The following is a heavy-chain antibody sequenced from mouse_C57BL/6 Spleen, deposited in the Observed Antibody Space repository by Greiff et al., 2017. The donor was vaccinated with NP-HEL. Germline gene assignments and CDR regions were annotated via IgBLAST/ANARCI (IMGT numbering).Heavy chain of an antibody. J-gene: IGHJ1*03. CDR1: GYTFTDYY. Sequence: VKLMESGAELVRPGASVKLSCKASGYTFTDYYINWVKQRPGQGLEWIARIYPGSGNTYYNEKFKGKATLTAEKSSSTAYMQLSSLTSEDSAVYFCARWLLRTEYFDVWGTGTTVTVSS. CDR2: IYPGSGNT. CDR3: ARWLLRTEYFDV. V-gene: IGHV1-76*01. D-gene: IGHD2-3*01.